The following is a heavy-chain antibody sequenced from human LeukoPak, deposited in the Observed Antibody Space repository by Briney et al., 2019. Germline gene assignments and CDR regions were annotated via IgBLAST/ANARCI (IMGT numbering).Heavy chain of an antibody. Sequence: GGSLRLSCAASGFTFSSYWMSWVRQGPGKGLEWVANIKQDGSEKYYVDSVKGRFTISRDNAKNSLYLQMNSLRAEDTAVYYCARAGALWFGELYHYWGQGTLVTVSS. D-gene: IGHD3-10*01. J-gene: IGHJ4*02. CDR3: ARAGALWFGELYHY. CDR1: GFTFSSYW. CDR2: IKQDGSEK. V-gene: IGHV3-7*01.